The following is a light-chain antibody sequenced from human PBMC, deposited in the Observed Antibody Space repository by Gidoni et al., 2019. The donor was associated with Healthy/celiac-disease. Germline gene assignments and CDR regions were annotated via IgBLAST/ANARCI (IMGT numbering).Light chain of an antibody. V-gene: IGKV1-5*03. CDR2: KAS. CDR3: QQYNSYSPYT. Sequence: EIHMNQSPSTLSASVGDSVTITCRASQSISSWLAWYQQKPGKAPKLLIYKASSLESGVPSRFSGSGAGTEFTLTISSLQPDDYATYYCQQYNSYSPYTFGQGTKLEIK. CDR1: QSISSW. J-gene: IGKJ2*01.